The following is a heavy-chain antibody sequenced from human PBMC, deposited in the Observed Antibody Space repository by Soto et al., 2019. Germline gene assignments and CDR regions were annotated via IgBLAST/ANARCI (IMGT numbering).Heavy chain of an antibody. Sequence: QVQLVESGGGVVQPGRSLRLSCAASGFTFSSYGMHWVRQAPGKGLEWVAVISYDGSNKYYADSVKGRFTISRDNSKNTRYLQINSLRAEDTAVYYCAKEGGGTTALGDYWGQGTLVTVSS. CDR1: GFTFSSYG. CDR2: ISYDGSNK. CDR3: AKEGGGTTALGDY. V-gene: IGHV3-30*18. J-gene: IGHJ4*02. D-gene: IGHD4-17*01.